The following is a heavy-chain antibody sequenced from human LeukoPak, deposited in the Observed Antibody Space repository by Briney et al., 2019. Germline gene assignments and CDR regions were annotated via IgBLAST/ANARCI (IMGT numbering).Heavy chain of an antibody. J-gene: IGHJ5*02. V-gene: IGHV4-59*01. CDR2: IYYSGST. Sequence: PSETLSLTCTGSGGSISSYYWSWIRQPPGKGLEWIGYIYYSGSTNYNPSLKSRVTRSVDTSKNQFSLKLSSVTAAGTAVYFCARGGYYGSGNDFRFDPWGQGTLVTVSS. CDR3: ARGGYYGSGNDFRFDP. CDR1: GGSISSYY. D-gene: IGHD3-10*01.